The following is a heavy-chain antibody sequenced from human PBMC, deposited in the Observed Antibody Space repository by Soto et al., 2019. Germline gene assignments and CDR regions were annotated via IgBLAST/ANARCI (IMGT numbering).Heavy chain of an antibody. J-gene: IGHJ6*02. CDR3: GKNLGYGDFTGYYYYGMDV. CDR2: ISYDGSNK. V-gene: IGHV3-30-3*02. D-gene: IGHD4-17*01. Sequence: QPVGSLRLSCAASGFTFSSYAMHWVRQAPGKGLEWVAVISYDGSNKYYADSVKGRFTISRDNSKNTLYLQMNSLRAEDTAVYYCGKNLGYGDFTGYYYYGMDVWGQGTTVTVS. CDR1: GFTFSSYA.